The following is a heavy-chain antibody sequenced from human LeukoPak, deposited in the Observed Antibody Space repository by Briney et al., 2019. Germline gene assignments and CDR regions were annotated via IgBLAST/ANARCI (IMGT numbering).Heavy chain of an antibody. CDR1: GGSFSGYY. V-gene: IGHV4-34*01. CDR2: INHSGST. Sequence: SPTLSLICAVYGGSFSGYYWSWIHQPPGKGLEWLGEINHSGSTNYNPSLKSRVTISVDTSKTQFSLKLSSETAADTAVYYCAGSLTAEYYYYMDVWGKGTTVTVSS. CDR3: AGSLTAEYYYYMDV. J-gene: IGHJ6*03.